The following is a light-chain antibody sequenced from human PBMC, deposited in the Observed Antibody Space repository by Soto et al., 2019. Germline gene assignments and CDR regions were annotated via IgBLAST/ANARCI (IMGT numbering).Light chain of an antibody. V-gene: IGKV3-15*01. CDR3: QQYNNWPRT. Sequence: IVMTQSPATLSVSPGERATLSCRASQSVRNYLAWYQQRPGQAPRLLIFGASTRATDIPARFSGSGSGTEFTLTISSLQSEDFAVYYCQQYNNWPRTFGQGTKVDIK. CDR1: QSVRNY. J-gene: IGKJ1*01. CDR2: GAS.